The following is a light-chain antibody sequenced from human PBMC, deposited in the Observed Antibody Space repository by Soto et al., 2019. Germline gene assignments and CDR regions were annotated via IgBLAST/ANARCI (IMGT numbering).Light chain of an antibody. J-gene: IGLJ1*01. V-gene: IGLV2-18*02. Sequence: QSVLTQPPSVSGSPGQSVTISCTGTSSDVGSYNGVSWYQQPPGTAPKLMIYEVSDRPSGVPDRFSGSKSGNTASLTISGLQAEDEADYYCSSYTSSSTYVFGTGTKLTVL. CDR2: EVS. CDR1: SSDVGSYNG. CDR3: SSYTSSSTYV.